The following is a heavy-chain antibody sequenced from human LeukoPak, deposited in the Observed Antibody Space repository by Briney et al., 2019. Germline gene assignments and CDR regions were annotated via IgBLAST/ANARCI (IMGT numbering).Heavy chain of an antibody. Sequence: QPGGSLRLSCAASGFTVSSNYMNWVRQAPGRGLEWVSVIYSGGNTYYADSVKGRFTISRDNSKNTLYLQMSSLRAEDTAVYYCARGPVDGYSYGFLDYWGRGTLVTVSS. D-gene: IGHD5-18*01. V-gene: IGHV3-53*01. CDR1: GFTVSSNY. CDR2: IYSGGNT. CDR3: ARGPVDGYSYGFLDY. J-gene: IGHJ4*02.